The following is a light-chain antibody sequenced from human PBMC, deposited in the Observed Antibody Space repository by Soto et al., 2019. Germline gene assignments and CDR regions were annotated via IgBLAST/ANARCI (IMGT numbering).Light chain of an antibody. V-gene: IGKV3-15*01. Sequence: EIVMTQSPDTLSVSPGERASLSCRASQSVKTKLAWYQKKPGQPPRLLIYGASIRATGIPARFSGSGSGTEFTITISSLQSEDFAVYYCQQYSDWPPWTFGQGTKVEIK. J-gene: IGKJ1*01. CDR2: GAS. CDR1: QSVKTK. CDR3: QQYSDWPPWT.